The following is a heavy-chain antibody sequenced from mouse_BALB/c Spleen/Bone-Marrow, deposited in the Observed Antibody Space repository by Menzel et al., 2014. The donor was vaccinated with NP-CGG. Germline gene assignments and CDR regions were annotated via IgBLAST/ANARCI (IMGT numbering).Heavy chain of an antibody. Sequence: EVHLVESGGGLVQPGGSLKLSCAASGFDFSRYWMSWVRQAPGNGLEWIGGINPDSTTIYYTPSLKDKFIISRDNAKNTLYLQMSKVRSEDTALYYCARRGYYAMDYWGQGTSVTVSP. V-gene: IGHV4-1*02. CDR2: INPDSTTI. CDR3: ARRGYYAMDY. J-gene: IGHJ4*01. CDR1: GFDFSRYW.